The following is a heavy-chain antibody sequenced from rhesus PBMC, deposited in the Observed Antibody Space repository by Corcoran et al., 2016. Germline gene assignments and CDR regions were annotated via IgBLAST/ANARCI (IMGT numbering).Heavy chain of an antibody. J-gene: IGHJ4*01. CDR1: GGSIRGYY. D-gene: IGHD2-27*01. V-gene: IGHV4-165*02. Sequence: QVQLQESGPGLVKPSETLSLTCAVSGGSIRGYYWNWIRPPPGKGLEWIGYIGSSSGNTYYNPSLKSRVTFSTDTSKNHFSLKLNSVTAADTAVYYCARTGREYCSGISCYPLDYWGQGILVTVSS. CDR3: ARTGREYCSGISCYPLDY. CDR2: IGSSSGNT.